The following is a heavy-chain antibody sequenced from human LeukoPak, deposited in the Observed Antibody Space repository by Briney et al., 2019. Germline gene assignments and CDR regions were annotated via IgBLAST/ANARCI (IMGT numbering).Heavy chain of an antibody. CDR1: GFTFSSYA. V-gene: IGHV3-30*04. Sequence: GGPLRLSCAASGFTFSSYAMHWVRQAPGKGLEWVAVISYDGSNKYYADSVKGRFTISRDNSKNTLYLQMNSLRAEDTAVYYCASERAYLVGATYYFDYWGQGTLVTVSS. J-gene: IGHJ4*02. CDR3: ASERAYLVGATYYFDY. CDR2: ISYDGSNK. D-gene: IGHD1-26*01.